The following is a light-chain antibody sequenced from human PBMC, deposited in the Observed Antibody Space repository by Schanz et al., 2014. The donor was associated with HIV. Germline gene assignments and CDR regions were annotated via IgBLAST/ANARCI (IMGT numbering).Light chain of an antibody. V-gene: IGKV3-20*01. J-gene: IGKJ4*02. CDR2: DTS. CDR3: HHYGDSRGT. Sequence: EIVLTQSPGTLSLSPGERATLSCRASQSVSSSYLAWYQQKPGQAPRLLIYDTSARATGLSARFRGSGSGTEFTLTISRLEPDDFAVYYCHHYGDSRGTFGGGTEVDI. CDR1: QSVSSSY.